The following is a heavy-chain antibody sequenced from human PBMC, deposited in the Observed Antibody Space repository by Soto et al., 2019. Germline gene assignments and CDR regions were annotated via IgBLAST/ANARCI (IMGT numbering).Heavy chain of an antibody. CDR1: GGSFSGYY. Sequence: SETLSLTCAVYGGSFSGYYWSWIRQPPGKGLEWIGEINHSGSTNYNPSLKSRVTISVDTSKNQFSLKLSSVTAADTAVYYCARGDYYGSGSYYDYWGQGTLVTVSS. V-gene: IGHV4-34*01. J-gene: IGHJ4*02. CDR2: INHSGST. D-gene: IGHD3-10*01. CDR3: ARGDYYGSGSYYDY.